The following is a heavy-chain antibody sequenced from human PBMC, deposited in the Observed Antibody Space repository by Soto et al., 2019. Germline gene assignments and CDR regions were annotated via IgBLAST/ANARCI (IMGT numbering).Heavy chain of an antibody. Sequence: QVQLVQSGAEVKKPGSSVKVSCKASGGTFSSYTISWVRQAPGQGLEWMGRIIPILGIANYAQKFQGRVTITADNSTTTASMEPSSLRSADTAVYYCAIAPSGYDLPAYWGQGTLVTVSS. J-gene: IGHJ4*02. CDR1: GGTFSSYT. CDR3: AIAPSGYDLPAY. D-gene: IGHD5-12*01. V-gene: IGHV1-69*02. CDR2: IIPILGIA.